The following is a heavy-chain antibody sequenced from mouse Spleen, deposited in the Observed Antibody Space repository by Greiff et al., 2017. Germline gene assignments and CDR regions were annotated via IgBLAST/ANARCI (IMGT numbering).Heavy chain of an antibody. CDR3: AAGNHIDY. Sequence: QVQLKESGPSLVQPSQSLSITCTVSGLSLSNYVVHWVRQSPGKGLDWLGVIWRGGNTDYNAAFMSRLSITKDNSKSQVFFEMNSLQADDTAIYYCAAGNHIDYWGQGTSVTVSS. V-gene: IGHV2-5-1*01. CDR1: GLSLSNYV. D-gene: IGHD2-1*01. J-gene: IGHJ4*01. CDR2: IWRGGNT.